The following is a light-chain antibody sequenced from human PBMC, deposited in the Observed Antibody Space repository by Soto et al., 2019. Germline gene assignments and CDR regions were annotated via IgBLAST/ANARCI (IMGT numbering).Light chain of an antibody. CDR1: QSVGSY. Sequence: EIVLTQSPATLSLSPGERATLSCRASQSVGSYFAWYQQKPGQAPRLLIYDAFSRATGIPDRFSGSGSGTDVTLTISSLEPEDFAVYFCQQRSSWPLTFGGGTMVEIK. CDR3: QQRSSWPLT. V-gene: IGKV3-11*01. J-gene: IGKJ4*01. CDR2: DAF.